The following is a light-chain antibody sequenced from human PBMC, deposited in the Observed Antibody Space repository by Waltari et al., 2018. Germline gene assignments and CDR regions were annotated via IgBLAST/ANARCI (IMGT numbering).Light chain of an antibody. Sequence: HSALAQPASVSGSPGQSITISCTGTSSDVGGYNYVSWYQQHPGKAPSLMLYDVNNPPSWVSILFSGSKSGNTASLTISGLQAEDEADYYCSSFTRTNSWVFGGGTKLTVL. V-gene: IGLV2-14*03. CDR1: SSDVGGYNY. CDR2: DVN. CDR3: SSFTRTNSWV. J-gene: IGLJ3*02.